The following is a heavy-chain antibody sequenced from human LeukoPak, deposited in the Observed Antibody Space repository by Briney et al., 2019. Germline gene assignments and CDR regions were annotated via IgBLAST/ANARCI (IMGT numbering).Heavy chain of an antibody. V-gene: IGHV4-59*08. Sequence: SETLSLTCTVSGGSISSYYWSWIRQPPGKGLEWIGYIYYSGSTNYNPSLKSRVTISVDTSKNQFSLKLSSVTAADTAVYYCARHLPYDSSGYYPYYFDYWGQGTLVTVSS. D-gene: IGHD3-22*01. CDR3: ARHLPYDSSGYYPYYFDY. CDR1: GGSISSYY. CDR2: IYYSGST. J-gene: IGHJ4*02.